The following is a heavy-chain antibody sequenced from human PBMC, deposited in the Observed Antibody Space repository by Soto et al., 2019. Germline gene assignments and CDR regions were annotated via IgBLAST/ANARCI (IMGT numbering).Heavy chain of an antibody. CDR1: GGSISDYY. V-gene: IGHV4-59*01. Sequence: SETLSLTCTVSGGSISDYYWSLIRQSPGKGLEWIGYIFYDGLTNYDPSLKSRVIISVDTSRNHFSLKMSSVTAADTAVYYCASGARVGDYFDYWGQGTLVTVSS. CDR2: IFYDGLT. D-gene: IGHD1-26*01. CDR3: ASGARVGDYFDY. J-gene: IGHJ4*02.